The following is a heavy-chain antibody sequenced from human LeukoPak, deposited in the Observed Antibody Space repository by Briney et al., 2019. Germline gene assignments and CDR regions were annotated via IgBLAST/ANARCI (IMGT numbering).Heavy chain of an antibody. CDR1: GGSLSSASSY. CDR2: LYYSGST. J-gene: IGHJ4*02. CDR3: ARGGLTGHFDY. Sequence: SQTLSLTCTVSGGSLSSASSYWGWIRQPPGKGLEWIGSLYYSGSTYYNPSLKSRVTISVDTSKNQFSLRLSSVTAADTAVYYCARGGLTGHFDYWGQGTLVTVSS. D-gene: IGHD3-9*01. V-gene: IGHV4-39*07.